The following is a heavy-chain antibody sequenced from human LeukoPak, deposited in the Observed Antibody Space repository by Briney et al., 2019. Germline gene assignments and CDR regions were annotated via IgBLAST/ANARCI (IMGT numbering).Heavy chain of an antibody. Sequence: SETLSLTCAVYGGSFSGYYWSWIRQPPGKGLEWIGEINHSGSTNYNPSLKSRVTISVDTSKNQFSLKLSSVTAADTAVYYCAGSVPAGRDIVVVRNYYYGMDVWGKGTTVTVSS. CDR3: AGSVPAGRDIVVVRNYYYGMDV. V-gene: IGHV4-34*01. CDR2: INHSGST. D-gene: IGHD2-2*01. CDR1: GGSFSGYY. J-gene: IGHJ6*04.